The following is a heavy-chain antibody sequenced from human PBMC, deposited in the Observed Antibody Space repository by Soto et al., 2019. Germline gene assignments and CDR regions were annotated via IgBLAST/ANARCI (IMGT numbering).Heavy chain of an antibody. CDR2: IWFDGSKK. CDR1: GFTFSTYG. V-gene: IGHV3-33*01. CDR3: ARIVDTAAMDV. J-gene: IGHJ6*02. Sequence: QVQLVESGGGVVQPGRSLRLSCAASGFTFSTYGMHWVRQAPGKGLEWVAVIWFDGSKKYYADSVKGRFTISRDNSKNTLYLQMNSLRAEDTAVYYCARIVDTAAMDVWGQGTTVTVSS. D-gene: IGHD5-18*01.